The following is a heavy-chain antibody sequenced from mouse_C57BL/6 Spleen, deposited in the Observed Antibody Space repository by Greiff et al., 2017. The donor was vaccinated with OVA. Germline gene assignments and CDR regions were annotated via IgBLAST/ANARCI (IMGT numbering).Heavy chain of an antibody. CDR3: TREGYCFDY. Sequence: QVQLQQSGAELVRPGASVTLSCKASGYTFTDYEMHWVKQTPVHGLEWIGAIDPETGGTAYNQKFKGKAILTADKSSSTAYMELRSLTSEDSAVYYCTREGYCFDYWGQGTTLTVSS. V-gene: IGHV1-15*01. J-gene: IGHJ2*01. CDR1: GYTFTDYE. CDR2: IDPETGGT.